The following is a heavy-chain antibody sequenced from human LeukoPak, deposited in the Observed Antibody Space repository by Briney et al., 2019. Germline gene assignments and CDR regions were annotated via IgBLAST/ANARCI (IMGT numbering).Heavy chain of an antibody. J-gene: IGHJ1*01. Sequence: GGSLRLSCAASGFTFSSYAMSWVRQAPGKGLEWVANIQQHGSETYYGDSVKGRFTISRDNAKNSLYLQMNSLRAEDTAVYYCAPYSSSNGREFQYWGQGTLVTVSS. V-gene: IGHV3-7*01. CDR3: APYSSSNGREFQY. CDR1: GFTFSSYA. D-gene: IGHD2-2*01. CDR2: IQQHGSET.